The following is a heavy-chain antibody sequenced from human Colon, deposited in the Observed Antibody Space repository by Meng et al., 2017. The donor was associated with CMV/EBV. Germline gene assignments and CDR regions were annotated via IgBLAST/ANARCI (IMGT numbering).Heavy chain of an antibody. Sequence: GESLKISCAASGFPFSSYPMYWVRQAPGKGLEWVSSISSSSDYIYYADSVKGRFTISRDDATKSLYLQMNNLRAEDTAVYYCARDQYTAMVKDGMDVWGQGTTVTVSS. CDR1: GFPFSSYP. J-gene: IGHJ6*02. CDR3: ARDQYTAMVKDGMDV. CDR2: ISSSSDYI. V-gene: IGHV3-21*01. D-gene: IGHD5-18*01.